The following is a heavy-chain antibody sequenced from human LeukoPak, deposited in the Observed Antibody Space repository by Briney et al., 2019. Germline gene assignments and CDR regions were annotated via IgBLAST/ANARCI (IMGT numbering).Heavy chain of an antibody. J-gene: IGHJ4*02. V-gene: IGHV3-7*03. CDR1: GFTFGNYW. D-gene: IGHD1-1*01. CDR2: IKRDGSER. CDR3: ARTTSFMFYY. Sequence: PGGSLRLSCVVSGFTFGNYWMSWVRQTPGQGPEWVANIKRDGSERYYVDSVKGRFTISRDNAKSSLFLEMSSLRVEDTAVYYCARTTSFMFYYWGQGTLVTVSS.